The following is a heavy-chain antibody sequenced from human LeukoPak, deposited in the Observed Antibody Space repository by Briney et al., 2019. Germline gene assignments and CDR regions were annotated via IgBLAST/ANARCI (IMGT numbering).Heavy chain of an antibody. J-gene: IGHJ3*02. V-gene: IGHV1-8*01. CDR2: MSPNSGDT. D-gene: IGHD3-3*01. CDR1: GYTFTSYD. CDR3: ARDYDYTGRSASDI. Sequence: ASVKVSCKASGYTFTSYDFNWVRQATGQRPEWMGWMSPNSGDTGYAQKFQDRVTMTRNTSISTAYMELSSLRSDDTAVYYCARDYDYTGRSASDIWGQGTMVTVSS.